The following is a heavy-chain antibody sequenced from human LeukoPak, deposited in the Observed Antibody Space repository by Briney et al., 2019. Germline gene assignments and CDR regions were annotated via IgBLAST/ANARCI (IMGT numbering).Heavy chain of an antibody. Sequence: PGGSLSLSCAASGFIFSDYWMHWVRQGPGKGLVWVSRIKSDGSSTSYAESVKGRFTISRDNAKNSLYLQMNTLRAEDTAVYYCVRDGAVVTSGNYPWRYFQYWGQGTLVTVSS. D-gene: IGHD3-10*01. CDR1: GFIFSDYW. V-gene: IGHV3-74*01. J-gene: IGHJ1*01. CDR2: IKSDGSST. CDR3: VRDGAVVTSGNYPWRYFQY.